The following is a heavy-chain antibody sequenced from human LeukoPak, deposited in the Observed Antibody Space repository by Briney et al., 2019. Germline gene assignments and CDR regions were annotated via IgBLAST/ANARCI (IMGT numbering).Heavy chain of an antibody. D-gene: IGHD1-26*01. CDR3: ARELGINAFDV. J-gene: IGHJ3*01. V-gene: IGHV1-2*02. Sequence: ASVKVSCKASGYTLTDNHLYWVRQAPGQGLEWMGWIDPNSGATNFAQNFQGRLTMTTDTSISTAYMELSRLTSDDTTVYYFARELGINAFDVWGQGTLVTVSS. CDR2: IDPNSGAT. CDR1: GYTLTDNH.